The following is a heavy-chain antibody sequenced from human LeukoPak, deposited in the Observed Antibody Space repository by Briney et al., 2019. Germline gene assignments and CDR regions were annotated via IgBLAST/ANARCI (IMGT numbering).Heavy chain of an antibody. CDR1: GFTFSSYA. J-gene: IGHJ4*02. CDR3: AKLPVSYSSGWSNFDY. D-gene: IGHD6-19*01. CDR2: ISYNGGST. V-gene: IGHV3-23*01. Sequence: PGGSLRLSCAASGFTFSSYAVSWVRQTPGKGLEWVSGISYNGGSTYYADSVKGRFAIYRDNSKNTLFLQMNSLRAEDTAVYYCAKLPVSYSSGWSNFDYWGQGTLVTVSS.